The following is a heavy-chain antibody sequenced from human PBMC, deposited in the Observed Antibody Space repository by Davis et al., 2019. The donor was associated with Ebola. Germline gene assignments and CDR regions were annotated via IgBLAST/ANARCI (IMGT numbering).Heavy chain of an antibody. CDR1: GFTFSSYW. CDR3: ARVKGGGWFDP. J-gene: IGHJ5*02. D-gene: IGHD3-16*01. Sequence: ESLKISCAASGFTFSSYWMNWVRQAPGKGLKWVANIKQDGSEKYYVDSVKGRFTISRDNAKNSLYLQMNSLRAEDTAVYYCARVKGGGWFDPWGQGTLVTVSS. V-gene: IGHV3-7*01. CDR2: IKQDGSEK.